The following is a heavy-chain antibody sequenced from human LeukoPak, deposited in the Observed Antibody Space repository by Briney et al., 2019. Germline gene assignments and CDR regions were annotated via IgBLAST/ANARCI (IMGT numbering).Heavy chain of an antibody. CDR1: GASVSGNH. Sequence: SETLSLTCAVSGASVSGNHWSWIRQSPEKGLEWIGHIFHDGVTDYNPSLKSRVTILPDTSKNQFSLRLTSVTAADTAVYYCARRDSSSLDYYYMDVWGKGTTVTVSS. CDR3: ARRDSSSLDYYYMDV. D-gene: IGHD6-6*01. V-gene: IGHV4-59*02. CDR2: IFHDGVT. J-gene: IGHJ6*03.